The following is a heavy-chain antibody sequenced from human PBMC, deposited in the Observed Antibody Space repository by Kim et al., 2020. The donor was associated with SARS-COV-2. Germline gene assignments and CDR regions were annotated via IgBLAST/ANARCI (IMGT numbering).Heavy chain of an antibody. CDR1: GGSISSSSYY. D-gene: IGHD3-3*01. CDR3: ASNLFSITIFGVVTRYFDY. J-gene: IGHJ4*02. Sequence: SETLSLTCTVSGGSISSSSYYWGWIRQPPGKGLECIGSIYYSGSTYYNPSLKSRVTISVDTSKNQFSLKLSSVTAADTAVYYCASNLFSITIFGVVTRYFDYWGQGTLVTVSS. CDR2: IYYSGST. V-gene: IGHV4-39*01.